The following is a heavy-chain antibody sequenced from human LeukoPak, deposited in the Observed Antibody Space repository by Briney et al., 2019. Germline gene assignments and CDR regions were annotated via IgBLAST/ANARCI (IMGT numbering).Heavy chain of an antibody. D-gene: IGHD3-22*01. CDR1: GDSISSSNW. CDR3: ARSTVSVITRGAFDI. V-gene: IGHV4-4*02. Sequence: SGTLSLTCAVSGDSISSSNWWSWVRQPPGKGLEWIGEIYHGGSTNYNPSLKSRVTMSVDNPENHFSLKLSSVTAADTALYYCARSTVSVITRGAFDIWGQGTMVTVSS. CDR2: IYHGGST. J-gene: IGHJ3*02.